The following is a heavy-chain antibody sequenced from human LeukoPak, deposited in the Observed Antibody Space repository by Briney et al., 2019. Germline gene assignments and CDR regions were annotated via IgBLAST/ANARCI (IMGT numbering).Heavy chain of an antibody. CDR1: GYTFTGYY. D-gene: IGHD3-9*01. V-gene: IGHV1-2*02. Sequence: ASVKVSRKASGYTFTGYYMHWVRQAPGQGLEWMGWINPNRGGTNYAQKFQGRVTMTRDTYIRTAYMELSRLRSDDTAVYYCARGDILTGYLSRAFDIWGQGTMVTVSS. CDR3: ARGDILTGYLSRAFDI. J-gene: IGHJ3*02. CDR2: INPNRGGT.